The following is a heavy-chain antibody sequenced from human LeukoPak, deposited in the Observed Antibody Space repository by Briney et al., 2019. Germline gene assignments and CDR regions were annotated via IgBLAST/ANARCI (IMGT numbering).Heavy chain of an antibody. CDR2: ISAYNGNT. CDR3: ARDRNPSPRGPKPGNNAFDI. CDR1: GYTFTSYG. V-gene: IGHV1-18*01. J-gene: IGHJ3*02. Sequence: GASVKVSCKASGYTFTSYGISWVRQAPGQGLEWMGWISAYNGNTNYTQKLQGRVTMTTDTSTSTAYMELRSLRSDDTAVYYCARDRNPSPRGPKPGNNAFDIWGQGTMVTVSS. D-gene: IGHD1-14*01.